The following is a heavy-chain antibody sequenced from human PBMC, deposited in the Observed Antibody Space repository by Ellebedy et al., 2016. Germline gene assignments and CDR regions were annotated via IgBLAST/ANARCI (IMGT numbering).Heavy chain of an antibody. V-gene: IGHV3-66*01. J-gene: IGHJ5*02. CDR1: ELNLGNYF. CDR3: ARRVDSLSGLNWFDP. Sequence: GGSLRLXXTASELNLGNYFMSWVRQAPGKGLEWVSVIYSGGSTYYADSVKGRFTISRDNSKNTLYLQMNSLRDEDTAVYYCARRVDSLSGLNWFDPWGQGTLVTVSS. D-gene: IGHD6-19*01. CDR2: IYSGGST.